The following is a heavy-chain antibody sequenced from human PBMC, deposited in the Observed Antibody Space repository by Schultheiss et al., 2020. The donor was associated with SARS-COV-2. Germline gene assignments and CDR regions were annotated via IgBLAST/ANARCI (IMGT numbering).Heavy chain of an antibody. CDR3: ATDVKGQKMTTRFDY. J-gene: IGHJ4*02. D-gene: IGHD5-24*01. V-gene: IGHV1-8*01. CDR1: GYTFTSYD. CDR2: MNPNSGNT. Sequence: GGSLRLSCKASGYTFTSYDINWVRQATGQGLEWMGWMNPNSGNTGYAQKFQGRVTMTRNTSISTAYMELSSLRSEDTAVYYCATDVKGQKMTTRFDYWGQGALVTVSS.